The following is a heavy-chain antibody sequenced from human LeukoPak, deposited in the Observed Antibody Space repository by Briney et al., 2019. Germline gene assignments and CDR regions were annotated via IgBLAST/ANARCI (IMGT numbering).Heavy chain of an antibody. CDR2: ISSSSSYI. CDR3: ARDRGYCSSTTCRLYYFDY. D-gene: IGHD2-2*01. CDR1: GFTFSSYS. J-gene: IGHJ4*02. Sequence: PGGSLRLSCAASGFTFSSYSMNWVRQAPGKGLEWVSSISSSSSYIYYADSVKGRFTISRDNAKSSLYLQMNSLRAEDTAVYYCARDRGYCSSTTCRLYYFDYWGQGTLVTVSS. V-gene: IGHV3-21*01.